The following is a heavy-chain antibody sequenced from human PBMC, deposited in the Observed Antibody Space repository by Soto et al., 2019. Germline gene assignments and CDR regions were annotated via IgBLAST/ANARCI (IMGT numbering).Heavy chain of an antibody. Sequence: VASVKVSCKASGYTFTSYAMHWVRQAPGQRLEWMGWIDAGSGNTKYSQKFQGRVTITRDTSASTAYMELSSLGFEDTAVYYCVRKRGYSINYYGMDVWGQGTTVTVSS. V-gene: IGHV1-3*01. CDR2: IDAGSGNT. J-gene: IGHJ6*01. D-gene: IGHD5-18*01. CDR3: VRKRGYSINYYGMDV. CDR1: GYTFTSYA.